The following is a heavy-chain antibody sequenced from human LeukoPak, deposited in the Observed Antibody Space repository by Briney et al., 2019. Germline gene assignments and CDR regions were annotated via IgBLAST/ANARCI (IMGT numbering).Heavy chain of an antibody. CDR1: GGTFSSYA. Sequence: SVKVSCKASGGTFSSYAISWVRQAPGQGPEWMGGIIPIFGTANYAQKFQGRVTITADESTSTAYMELSSLRSGDTAVYYCARAHLGIAARPGAFDIWGQGTMVTVSS. V-gene: IGHV1-69*13. CDR3: ARAHLGIAARPGAFDI. D-gene: IGHD6-6*01. CDR2: IIPIFGTA. J-gene: IGHJ3*02.